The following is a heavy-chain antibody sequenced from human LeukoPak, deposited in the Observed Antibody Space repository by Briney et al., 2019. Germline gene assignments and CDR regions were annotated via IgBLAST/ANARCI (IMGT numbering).Heavy chain of an antibody. CDR3: ARDATTYDSSGRHTN. D-gene: IGHD3-22*01. CDR1: GFTFDDYA. Sequence: PGRSRRLSCAASGFTFDDYAMHWVRQAAGKGLEWVSGISWNSGSIGYADSVKGRFTISRDNARNSLYLQMNSLRAEDTDLYYCARDATTYDSSGRHTNWGQGPLVTVSS. CDR2: ISWNSGSI. J-gene: IGHJ4*02. V-gene: IGHV3-9*01.